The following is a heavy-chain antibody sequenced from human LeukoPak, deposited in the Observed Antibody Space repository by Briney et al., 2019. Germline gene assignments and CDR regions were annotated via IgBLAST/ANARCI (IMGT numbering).Heavy chain of an antibody. CDR3: ARGEWRHGMDV. CDR1: GGSISSYY. V-gene: IGHV4-59*08. D-gene: IGHD3-16*01. Sequence: SETLSLTCTVSGGSISSYYWSWIRQPPGKGLEWIGYIYYSGSTNYNPSLKSRVTISVDTSKNQFSLKLSSATAADTAVYYCARGEWRHGMDVWGQGTTVTVSS. CDR2: IYYSGST. J-gene: IGHJ6*02.